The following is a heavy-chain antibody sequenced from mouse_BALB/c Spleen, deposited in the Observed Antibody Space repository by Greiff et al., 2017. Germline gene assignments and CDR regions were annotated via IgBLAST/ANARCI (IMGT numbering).Heavy chain of an antibody. D-gene: IGHD1-2*01. Sequence: VQLVESGPGLVAPSQTLSITCTVSGFSLTSYGVHWVRQPPGKGLEWLGVIWAGGSTNYNSALMSRLSISKDNSKSQVFLKMNSLQTDDTAMYYCAREDYGYGRYFDVWGAGTTVTVSS. J-gene: IGHJ1*01. CDR1: GFSLTSYG. CDR2: IWAGGST. CDR3: AREDYGYGRYFDV. V-gene: IGHV2-9*02.